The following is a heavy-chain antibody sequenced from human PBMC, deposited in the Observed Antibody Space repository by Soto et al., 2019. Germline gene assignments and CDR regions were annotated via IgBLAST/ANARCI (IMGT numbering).Heavy chain of an antibody. CDR1: GGSISSGGYY. CDR2: IYYSGST. D-gene: IGHD3-22*01. J-gene: IGHJ4*02. CDR3: ASTYYNASSGPFDY. Sequence: SETLSLTCTVSGGSISSGGYYWSWIRQHPGKGLEWIGYIYYSGSTYYDPSLKSRVTISVDTSKNQFSLKLSSVTAADTAVYYCASTYYNASSGPFDYWGQGTLVTVSS. V-gene: IGHV4-31*03.